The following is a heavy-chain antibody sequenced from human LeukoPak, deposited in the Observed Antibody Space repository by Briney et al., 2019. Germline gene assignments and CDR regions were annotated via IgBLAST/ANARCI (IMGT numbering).Heavy chain of an antibody. J-gene: IGHJ4*02. D-gene: IGHD4-17*01. CDR2: ISWNSGTI. V-gene: IGHV3-9*01. CDR1: GFTFDDYA. CDR3: AKVQYPYGDYPLFGY. Sequence: QSGRSLRLSCAASGFTFDDYAMHWVRQVSGKGLEWVSGISWNSGTIGYADSVKGRFTISRDNAKNSLYLQMNSLRAEDTALYYCAKVQYPYGDYPLFGYWGQGTLVTVSS.